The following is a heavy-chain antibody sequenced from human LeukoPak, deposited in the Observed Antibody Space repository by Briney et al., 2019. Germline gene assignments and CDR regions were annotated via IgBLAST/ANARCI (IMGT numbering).Heavy chain of an antibody. CDR3: AKEGKYSGYDFSGGYYFDN. CDR2: ISYDGRSK. V-gene: IGHV3-30*18. CDR1: GFTFSSYG. J-gene: IGHJ4*02. Sequence: HPGGSLRLSCAASGFTFSSYGMHWVRQAPGKGLEWVAVISYDGRSKYHVDSVKGRFTISRDNSKNTLYLEMNSLRVEDTAVYYCAKEGKYSGYDFSGGYYFDNWGQGTLVTVSS. D-gene: IGHD5-12*01.